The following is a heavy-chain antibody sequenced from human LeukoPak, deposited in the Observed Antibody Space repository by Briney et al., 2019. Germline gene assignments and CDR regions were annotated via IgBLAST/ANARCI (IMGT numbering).Heavy chain of an antibody. CDR2: INPNSGGT. J-gene: IGHJ4*02. Sequence: ASVKVSCKASGYTFIAHYMHWVRQAPGQGLEWMGRINPNSGGTNFAQKFQGRVTMTEDTSTDTAYMELSSLRSEDTAVYYCATLDSSGYYPYDYWGQGTLVTVSS. V-gene: IGHV1-2*06. CDR3: ATLDSSGYYPYDY. CDR1: GYTFIAHY. D-gene: IGHD3-22*01.